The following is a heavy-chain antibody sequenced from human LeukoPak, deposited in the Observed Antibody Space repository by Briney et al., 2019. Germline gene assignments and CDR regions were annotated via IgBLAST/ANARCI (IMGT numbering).Heavy chain of an antibody. CDR3: ARASQRLGDSDY. J-gene: IGHJ4*02. V-gene: IGHV1-69*05. CDR2: IIPVFGTV. CDR1: GGTFSTYG. D-gene: IGHD6-25*01. Sequence: ASVKVSCKPSGGTFSTYGVTWVRQAPGQGLEWMGRIIPVFGTVSYAEKFQGRVTMTTVTSTSTAYMELRSLRSDDTAVYYCARASQRLGDSDYWGQGTLVTVSS.